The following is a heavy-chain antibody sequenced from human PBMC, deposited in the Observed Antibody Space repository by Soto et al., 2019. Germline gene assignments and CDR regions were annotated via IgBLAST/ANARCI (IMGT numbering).Heavy chain of an antibody. D-gene: IGHD3-9*01. J-gene: IGHJ4*02. V-gene: IGHV1-24*01. CDR2: FDPEDGET. Sequence: ASVKVSCTVSGYTLTELSMHWVRQAPRKGLEWMGGFDPEDGETIYAQKFQGRVTMTEDTSTDTAYMELSSLRSEDTAVYYCATASRDYDILTGTPPDYWGQGTLVTVSS. CDR3: ATASRDYDILTGTPPDY. CDR1: GYTLTELS.